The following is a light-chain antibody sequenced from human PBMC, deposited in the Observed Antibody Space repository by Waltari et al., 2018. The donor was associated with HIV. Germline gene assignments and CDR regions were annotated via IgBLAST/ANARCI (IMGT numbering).Light chain of an antibody. V-gene: IGLV1-47*01. J-gene: IGLJ3*02. CDR3: AAYDDNLPGWM. CDR1: SSNIGSNS. Sequence: QSVLTQPPSASGTPGQRVTISCSGSSSNIGSNSVFWYQQFPGTAPKVLIYRNDQRPYGVPDRFSASRSGTSASLVISGLRSEDEADYYCAAYDDNLPGWMFGGGTKLTAL. CDR2: RND.